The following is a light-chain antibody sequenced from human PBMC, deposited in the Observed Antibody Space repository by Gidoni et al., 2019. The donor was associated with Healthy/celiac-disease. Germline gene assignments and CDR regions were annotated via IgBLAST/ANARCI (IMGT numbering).Light chain of an antibody. CDR3: QQYDNLLIT. CDR1: QDISNY. J-gene: IGKJ5*01. CDR2: DAS. V-gene: IGKV1-33*01. Sequence: IQMTQSPSSLSASVGDRVTITCQASQDISNYLNWYQQKPGKAPKLLIYDASNLETGVPSRFSGSGSGTDFTFTISSLQPEDIATYYCQQYDNLLITFXQXTRLEIK.